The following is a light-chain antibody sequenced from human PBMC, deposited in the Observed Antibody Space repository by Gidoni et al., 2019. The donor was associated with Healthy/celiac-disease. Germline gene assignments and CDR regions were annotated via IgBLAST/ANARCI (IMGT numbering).Light chain of an antibody. CDR1: QSVLYSSNNKNY. J-gene: IGKJ2*01. V-gene: IGKV4-1*01. CDR2: WAS. Sequence: DIVMTQSPDSLAVSLGERATINCKSSQSVLYSSNNKNYLAWYQQKPGQPPKLLIYWASTRESGVPDRFSGSGSGTDFTLTISSLQAEDVAVYYCQQYYSTPPIQAYTWXQXTKLXIK. CDR3: QQYYSTPPIQAYT.